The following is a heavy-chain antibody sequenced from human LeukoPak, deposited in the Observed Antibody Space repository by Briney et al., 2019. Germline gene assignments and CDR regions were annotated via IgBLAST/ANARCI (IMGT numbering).Heavy chain of an antibody. Sequence: GGSLRLSCAASEFSVGSNYMTWVRQAPGKGLEWVSLIYSGGSTYYADSVKGRFTISRDNSKNTLYLQMNSLRAEDTAVYYCARDGWRAFDIWGQGTMVTVSS. J-gene: IGHJ3*02. V-gene: IGHV3-66*01. D-gene: IGHD2-15*01. CDR1: EFSVGSNY. CDR2: IYSGGST. CDR3: ARDGWRAFDI.